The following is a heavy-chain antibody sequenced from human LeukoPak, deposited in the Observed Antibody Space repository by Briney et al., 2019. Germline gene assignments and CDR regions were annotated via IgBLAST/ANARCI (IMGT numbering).Heavy chain of an antibody. CDR3: AKDEVYYYDSSGYYSAAEYFQH. D-gene: IGHD3-22*01. Sequence: PGGSLRLSCAASGFTFSSYWMSWVRQAPGKGLEWVANIKQDGSEKYYVDSVKGRFTISRDNAKNSLYLQMNSLRAEDTAVYYCAKDEVYYYDSSGYYSAAEYFQHWGQGTLVTVSS. V-gene: IGHV3-7*03. J-gene: IGHJ1*01. CDR2: IKQDGSEK. CDR1: GFTFSSYW.